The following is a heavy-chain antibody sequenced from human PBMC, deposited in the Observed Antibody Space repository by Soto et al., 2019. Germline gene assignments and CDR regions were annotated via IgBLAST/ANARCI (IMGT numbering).Heavy chain of an antibody. D-gene: IGHD4-4*01. Sequence: GGSLRLSCAASGFIFSDHSMNWVRQAPGEGLEWISYINSRSGTISYADSVKGRFTVSIDTARKSLFLQMSSLRAEDTAIYYCVTDRDYSFNWWGQGTQVTVSS. CDR1: GFIFSDHS. J-gene: IGHJ4*02. CDR2: INSRSGTI. V-gene: IGHV3-48*01. CDR3: VTDRDYSFNW.